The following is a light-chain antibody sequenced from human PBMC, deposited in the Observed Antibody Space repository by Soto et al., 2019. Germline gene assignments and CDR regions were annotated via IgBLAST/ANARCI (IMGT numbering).Light chain of an antibody. CDR2: GAS. CDR1: QSVSSN. V-gene: IGKV3D-15*01. CDR3: QHYSFWPYT. J-gene: IGKJ2*01. Sequence: EIVMTQSPATLSVSPGEGATVSCRASQSVSSNLAWYQQKPGQAPRLLIYGASTRASGIPTRFSGSGSGTEFTLTISGLQSEDVSIYFCQHYSFWPYTFGQGTKVDIK.